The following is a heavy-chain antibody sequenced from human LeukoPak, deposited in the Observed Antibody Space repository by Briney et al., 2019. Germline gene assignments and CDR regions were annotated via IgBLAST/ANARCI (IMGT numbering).Heavy chain of an antibody. V-gene: IGHV3-23*01. CDR1: GFTFSDYS. Sequence: GGSLRLSCAASGFTFSDYSMTWVRQAPGKGLFWVSGISAGGGSTYYADSVKGRFTISRDNSRNTLHLQMNSLRAEDTAVYYCAKDAAGPEYWGQGTLVTVSS. D-gene: IGHD6-13*01. J-gene: IGHJ4*02. CDR2: ISAGGGST. CDR3: AKDAAGPEY.